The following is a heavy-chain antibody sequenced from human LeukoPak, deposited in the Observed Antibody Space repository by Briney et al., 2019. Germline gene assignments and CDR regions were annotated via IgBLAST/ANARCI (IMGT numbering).Heavy chain of an antibody. CDR3: ARDDYGDYRGPSYYYYYGMDV. CDR2: IIPILGIA. J-gene: IGHJ6*02. Sequence: SVKVSCKASGGTFSSYAISWVRQAPGQGLEWMGRIIPILGIANYAQKFQGRVTITADKSTSTAYMELSSLRSEDTAVYYCARDDYGDYRGPSYYYYYGMDVWGQGTTVTVSS. D-gene: IGHD4-17*01. V-gene: IGHV1-69*04. CDR1: GGTFSSYA.